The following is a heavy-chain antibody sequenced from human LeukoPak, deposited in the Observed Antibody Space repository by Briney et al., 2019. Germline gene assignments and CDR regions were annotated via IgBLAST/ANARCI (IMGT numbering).Heavy chain of an antibody. Sequence: SETLSLTCSVSGGSISLSYYYWGWIRQPPGKALEWIGSVYYSGTPSYNPSLKSRVTISVDMSKNHFSLRLSSVTAADTAMYYCARGTLYSGWSYYFDYWGQGSQVTVSS. V-gene: IGHV4-39*07. J-gene: IGHJ4*02. D-gene: IGHD6-19*01. CDR1: GGSISLSYYY. CDR3: ARGTLYSGWSYYFDY. CDR2: VYYSGTP.